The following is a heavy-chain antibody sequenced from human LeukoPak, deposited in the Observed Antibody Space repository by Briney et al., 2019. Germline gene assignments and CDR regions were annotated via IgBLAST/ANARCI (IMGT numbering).Heavy chain of an antibody. V-gene: IGHV3-30*18. Sequence: GGSLRLSCAASGFTFSNYGMHWVRQAPGKGLEWVTLISKDGTSKFYADSLTGRFTISRDNSKNTLYLQMDSLRPEDTAVYHCAKAGVLRTNSWGYFDNWGQGTLVTVSS. CDR1: GFTFSNYG. CDR2: ISKDGTSK. J-gene: IGHJ4*02. CDR3: AKAGVLRTNSWGYFDN. D-gene: IGHD1-14*01.